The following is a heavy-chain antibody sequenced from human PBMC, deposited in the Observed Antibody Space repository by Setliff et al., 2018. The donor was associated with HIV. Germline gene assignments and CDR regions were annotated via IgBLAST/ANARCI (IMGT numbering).Heavy chain of an antibody. D-gene: IGHD1-7*01. J-gene: IGHJ6*02. Sequence: SETLSLTCAVSGYSISSGFYWGWIRQPPGKGLEWIGSFYHTGSTHYNPSLKSRTTMSLDTSRNQVSLKLSSVSAADTAVYYCARDQGLELRGDYYYYGMDVWGQGTTVTVSS. CDR1: GYSISSGFY. CDR2: FYHTGST. V-gene: IGHV4-38-2*02. CDR3: ARDQGLELRGDYYYYGMDV.